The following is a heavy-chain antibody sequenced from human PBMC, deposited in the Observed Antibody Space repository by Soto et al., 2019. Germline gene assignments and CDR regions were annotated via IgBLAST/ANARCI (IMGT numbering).Heavy chain of an antibody. V-gene: IGHV3-49*04. Sequence: GGSLRLSCTASGFTFGDYALSWVRQAPGKGLEWVGFIRRNAYGGTTDYAASVKGRFTISRDDSKSIAYLQMNSLRTEDTALYYCTRASSLDFDFWGQGTLVTVSS. D-gene: IGHD3-16*01. J-gene: IGHJ4*02. CDR1: GFTFGDYA. CDR2: IRRNAYGGTT. CDR3: TRASSLDFDF.